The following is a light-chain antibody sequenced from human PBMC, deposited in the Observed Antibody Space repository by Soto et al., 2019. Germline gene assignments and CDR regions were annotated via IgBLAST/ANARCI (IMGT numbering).Light chain of an antibody. CDR1: QGISSY. J-gene: IGKJ5*01. Sequence: IQLTQSPSSLSASVGDRVTITCRASQGISSYLAWYQQKPGKAPKLLIYAASTLQSGVPSRFSGSGSGTDFTLTISSLQPEDFATYYCQQVNSYSRGITFGQGTRLEIK. CDR3: QQVNSYSRGIT. CDR2: AAS. V-gene: IGKV1-9*01.